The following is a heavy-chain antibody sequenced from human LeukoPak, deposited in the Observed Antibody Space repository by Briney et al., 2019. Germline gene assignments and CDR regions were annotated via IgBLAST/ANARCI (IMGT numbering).Heavy chain of an antibody. J-gene: IGHJ4*02. CDR1: GYTFTSYG. CDR2: ISAYNGNT. Sequence: ASVKVSCEASGYTFTSYGISWVRQAPGQGLEWMGRISAYNGNTNYAQKLQGRVTMTTDTSTSTAYMELRSLRSDDTAVYYCAYVKGYSGYDWDYYFDYWGQGTLVTVSS. CDR3: AYVKGYSGYDWDYYFDY. D-gene: IGHD5-12*01. V-gene: IGHV1-18*01.